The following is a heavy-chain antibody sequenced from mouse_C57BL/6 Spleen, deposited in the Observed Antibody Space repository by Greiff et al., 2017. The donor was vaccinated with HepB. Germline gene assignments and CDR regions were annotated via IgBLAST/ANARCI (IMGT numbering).Heavy chain of an antibody. CDR3: VRGGYYWDFDV. V-gene: IGHV14-2*01. D-gene: IGHD2-2*01. CDR2: IDPEDGET. Sequence: EVQLQQSGAELVKPGASVKLSCTASGFNIKDYYMHWVKQRTEQGLEWIGRIDPEDGETKYAAKFQGKATITADTSSNTAYLQLSSLTSEDTAVYYCVRGGYYWDFDVWSTGTTVTVAS. J-gene: IGHJ1*03. CDR1: GFNIKDYY.